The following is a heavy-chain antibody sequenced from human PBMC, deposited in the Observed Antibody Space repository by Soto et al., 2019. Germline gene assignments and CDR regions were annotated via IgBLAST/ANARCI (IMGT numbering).Heavy chain of an antibody. D-gene: IGHD4-4*01. Sequence: PGESLKISCKHSGFNFPTFWIPWVRQMPGEGLEWIGTIYPDDAYTRYSPSFQGPVTISADKSIQPAYLQCGSLTASGTSLYYCARGTYSSKRGALDVWVQGTP. J-gene: IGHJ6*02. CDR1: GFNFPTFW. CDR2: IYPDDAYT. V-gene: IGHV5-51*01. CDR3: ARGTYSSKRGALDV.